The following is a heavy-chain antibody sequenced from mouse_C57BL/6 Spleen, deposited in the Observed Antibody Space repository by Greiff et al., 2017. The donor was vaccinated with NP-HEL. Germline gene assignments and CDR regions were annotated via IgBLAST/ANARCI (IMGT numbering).Heavy chain of an antibody. CDR1: GFTFSDYY. CDR2: INYDGSST. J-gene: IGHJ1*03. V-gene: IGHV5-16*01. Sequence: EVQVVESEGGLVQPGSSMKLSCTASGFTFSDYYMAWVRQVPEKGLEWVANINYDGSSTYYLDSLKSRFIISRDNAKNILYLQMSSLKSEDTATYYCARDRDWDGWYFDVWGTGTTVTVSS. CDR3: ARDRDWDGWYFDV. D-gene: IGHD4-1*01.